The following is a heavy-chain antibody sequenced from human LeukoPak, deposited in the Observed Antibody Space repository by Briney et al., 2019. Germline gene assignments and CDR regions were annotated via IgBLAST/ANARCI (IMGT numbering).Heavy chain of an antibody. Sequence: GGSLRLSCAASGFTFSTSAMTWVRQAPGQGLEWISDISAGGTTTEYADSVKGRFTISRDNSENTLYLQMNSLRADDTAIYYCAKCSATCSATAFYIWGQGTMVTVSS. CDR1: GFTFSTSA. CDR3: AKCSATCSATAFYI. CDR2: ISAGGTTT. V-gene: IGHV3-23*01. D-gene: IGHD2-2*01. J-gene: IGHJ3*02.